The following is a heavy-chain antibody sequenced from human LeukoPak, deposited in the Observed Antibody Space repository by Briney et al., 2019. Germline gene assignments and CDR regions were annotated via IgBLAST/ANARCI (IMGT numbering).Heavy chain of an antibody. CDR3: ARGFRAFDF. V-gene: IGHV3-21*01. J-gene: IGHJ3*01. CDR1: GFTFNYHA. Sequence: GGSLRLSCTASGFTFNYHAMTWVRQSPGKGLEWVSSISSTGTYIYYADSVKGRFTISRDNAKNSLFLQLKGLRAEDTAVYYCARGFRAFDFWAQGTMVTVSS. CDR2: ISSTGTYI.